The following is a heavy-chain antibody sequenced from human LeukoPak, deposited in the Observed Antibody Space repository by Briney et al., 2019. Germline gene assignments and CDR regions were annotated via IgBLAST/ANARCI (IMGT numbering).Heavy chain of an antibody. J-gene: IGHJ4*02. CDR2: IRGTGGTT. V-gene: IGHV3-23*01. CDR3: AKGRGTTVTAAANY. D-gene: IGHD4-17*01. Sequence: GGSLRLSCAASGFTFSNYSMSWVRQAPGKGLEWVSTIRGTGGTTYYADSVKGRFTISRDNSKNTLLLQFNSLRADDTAVYYCAKGRGTTVTAAANYWGQGTLVTVSS. CDR1: GFTFSNYS.